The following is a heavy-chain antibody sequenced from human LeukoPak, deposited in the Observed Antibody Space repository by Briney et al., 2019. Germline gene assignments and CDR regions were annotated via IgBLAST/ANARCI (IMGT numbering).Heavy chain of an antibody. D-gene: IGHD2-21*01. Sequence: ASVKVSCKASGYTFTGYYMHWVRQAPGQGLEWMGWINPNSGGTNYAQKFQGRVTMTRDTSISTAYMELSRLRSDDTAVYYCARDPNGGEGYYYMDVWGKGTTVTVSS. V-gene: IGHV1-2*02. J-gene: IGHJ6*03. CDR2: INPNSGGT. CDR1: GYTFTGYY. CDR3: ARDPNGGEGYYYMDV.